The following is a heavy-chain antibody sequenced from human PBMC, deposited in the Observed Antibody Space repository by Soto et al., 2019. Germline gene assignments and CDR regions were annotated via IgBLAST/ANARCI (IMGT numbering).Heavy chain of an antibody. Sequence: SVQVSRQASGGTFSRYAISWVRQAPGQGLEWMGGIIPIFGTAHYAQKFQGRVTITADESTSTAYMELSSLRSEDTAVYYCARDRATHCSGGSCSQDYYYYGMDVWGQGTTVTVSS. D-gene: IGHD2-15*01. CDR1: GGTFSRYA. CDR3: ARDRATHCSGGSCSQDYYYYGMDV. J-gene: IGHJ6*02. V-gene: IGHV1-69*13. CDR2: IIPIFGTA.